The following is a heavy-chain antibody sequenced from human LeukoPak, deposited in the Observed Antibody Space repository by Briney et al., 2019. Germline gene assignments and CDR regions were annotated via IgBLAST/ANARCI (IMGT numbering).Heavy chain of an antibody. Sequence: ASVKVSCKASGYTFNRYGISWVRQAPGQGLEWIGWISGSNGNTNYAQKFQGRVTMTEDTSTDTAYMELGSLRSEDTAVYYCVTDRQVSRNDYGDYVIFAATYWGQGTLVTVSS. CDR3: VTDRQVSRNDYGDYVIFAATY. V-gene: IGHV1-18*01. D-gene: IGHD4-17*01. J-gene: IGHJ4*02. CDR1: GYTFNRYG. CDR2: ISGSNGNT.